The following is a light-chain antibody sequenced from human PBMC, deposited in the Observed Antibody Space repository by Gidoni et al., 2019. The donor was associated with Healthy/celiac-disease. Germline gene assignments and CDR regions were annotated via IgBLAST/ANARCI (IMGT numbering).Light chain of an antibody. CDR3: QHYFSTPLT. J-gene: IGKJ4*01. Sequence: EIVMTHTPDSLAVSLGERATINCTSRQSVLYSSNDKNYLAWYQQKPGRPPKLLIYWASTRESGFPDRFMGGGSGTDFTPTFGSLQAEDVAVYYGQHYFSTPLTFGGGTKLEIK. V-gene: IGKV4-1*01. CDR2: WAS. CDR1: QSVLYSSNDKNY.